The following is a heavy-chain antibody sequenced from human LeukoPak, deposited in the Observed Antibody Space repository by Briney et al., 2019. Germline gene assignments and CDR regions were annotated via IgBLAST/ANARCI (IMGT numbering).Heavy chain of an antibody. Sequence: SETLSLTCTVSGGSISSSSYYWGWIRQPPGTGLEWIGSIYYSGSTYYNPSLKSRVTISVDTSKNQFSLKLSSVTAADTVVYYCARDRFPGYFDLWGRGTLVTVSS. CDR1: GGSISSSSYY. CDR3: ARDRFPGYFDL. V-gene: IGHV4-39*07. J-gene: IGHJ2*01. CDR2: IYYSGST.